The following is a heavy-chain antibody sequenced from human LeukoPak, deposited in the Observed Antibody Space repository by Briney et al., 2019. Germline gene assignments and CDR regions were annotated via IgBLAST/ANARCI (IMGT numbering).Heavy chain of an antibody. D-gene: IGHD3-3*01. V-gene: IGHV4-34*01. J-gene: IGHJ6*03. CDR1: GGPFSGYY. CDR3: ARGIPDFWSGYSYYYYYYYMDV. Sequence: SETLSLTCAVYGGPFSGYYWSWIRQPPGKGLEWIGEINHSGSTNYNPSLKSRVTISVDTSKNQFSLKLSSVTAADTAVYYCARGIPDFWSGYSYYYYYYYMDVWGKGTTVTVSS. CDR2: INHSGST.